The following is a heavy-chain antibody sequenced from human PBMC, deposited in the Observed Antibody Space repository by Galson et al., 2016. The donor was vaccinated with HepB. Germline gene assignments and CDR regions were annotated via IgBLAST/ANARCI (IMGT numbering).Heavy chain of an antibody. CDR2: IHPTSGSP. J-gene: IGHJ6*02. V-gene: IGHV1-46*01. CDR1: GYTFTNYY. Sequence: SVKVSCKASGYTFTNYYMHWVRQAPGQGLEWMGLIHPTSGSPNCAQKFQDRVAMTRDTSTSTVYMELSSLRSEDTAVYYCARPLLPFSGDNGYYYYGFDVWGQGTTVTVSS. D-gene: IGHD4-17*01. CDR3: ARPLLPFSGDNGYYYYGFDV.